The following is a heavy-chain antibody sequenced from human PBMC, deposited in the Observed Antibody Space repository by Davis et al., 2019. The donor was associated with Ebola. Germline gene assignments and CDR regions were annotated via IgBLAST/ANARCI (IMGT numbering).Heavy chain of an antibody. J-gene: IGHJ6*02. CDR1: GGSISSTSYY. Sequence: SETLSLTCAVSGGSISSTSYYWGWIRQTPGKGLDWIATIFYGGDTYHNPSLKSRVTISVDTSKNQFSLELSSVTAADTAVYYCARLEYSYAMDVWGQGTTVTVSS. V-gene: IGHV4-39*01. CDR3: ARLEYSYAMDV. CDR2: IFYGGDT.